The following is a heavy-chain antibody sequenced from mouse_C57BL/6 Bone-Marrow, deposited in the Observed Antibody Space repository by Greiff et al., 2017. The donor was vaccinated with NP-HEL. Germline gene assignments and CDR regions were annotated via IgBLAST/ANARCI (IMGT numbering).Heavy chain of an antibody. CDR1: GYTFTSYN. CDR2: IDPGNGGT. CDR3: ARGYYYGSTFAY. Sequence: SGAELVRPGASVKMSCKASGYTFTSYNMHWVKQTPRQGLEWIGAIDPGNGGTSYNQKFKGKATLTVDKSSSTAYMQLSSLTSEDSAVYFCARGYYYGSTFAYWGQGTLVTVSA. D-gene: IGHD1-1*01. J-gene: IGHJ3*01. V-gene: IGHV1-12*01.